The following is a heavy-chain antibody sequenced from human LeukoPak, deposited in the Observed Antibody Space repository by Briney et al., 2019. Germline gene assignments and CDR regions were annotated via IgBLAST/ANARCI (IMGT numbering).Heavy chain of an antibody. V-gene: IGHV3-11*01. CDR1: GFTISNYY. Sequence: GGTLRLSCAVSGFTISNYYMSWIRQAPGKGLEWVSYISCSGSTKYNADSVKGRYTITRDNAKIPRYVQMNSLRAEDTAVYYCVRPQPHHRAPNTPYYYVMDVWGQGTTVTVSS. CDR3: VRPQPHHRAPNTPYYYVMDV. J-gene: IGHJ6*02. CDR2: ISCSGSTK. D-gene: IGHD4/OR15-4a*01.